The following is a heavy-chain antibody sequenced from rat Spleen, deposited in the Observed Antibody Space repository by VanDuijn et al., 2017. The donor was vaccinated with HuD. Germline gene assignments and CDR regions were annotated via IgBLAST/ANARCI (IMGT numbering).Heavy chain of an antibody. CDR2: IWTGGST. D-gene: IGHD1-6*01. CDR3: ARWRYTTDWFAY. V-gene: IGHV2-16*01. Sequence: QVQLKESGPGLVKPSLTLSLTCTVSGFSLSNYGVFWVRQPPGKGLEWMGVIWTGGSTAYNSALKSRLSITRDTSKSQVFLKMNSLQAEDSAMYFCARWRYTTDWFAYWGQGTLVSVSS. CDR1: GFSLSNYG. J-gene: IGHJ3*01.